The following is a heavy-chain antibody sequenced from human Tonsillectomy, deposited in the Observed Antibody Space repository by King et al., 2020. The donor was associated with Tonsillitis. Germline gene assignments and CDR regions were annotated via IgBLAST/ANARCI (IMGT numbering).Heavy chain of an antibody. J-gene: IGHJ4*02. V-gene: IGHV4-59*01. CDR2: VSNSGST. Sequence: VQLQESGPGVVKPSETLSLPCIVSCGSISSYYWSWVRQPPGKGLEGIGCVSNSGSTNYTPSLRSLGPISVDSSTTQFSLNLRSVSAADTAVYYCWRGPMFRGVIIKGGPDFWGQGTLVTVSS. D-gene: IGHD3-10*01. CDR3: WRGPMFRGVIIKGGPDF. CDR1: CGSISSYY.